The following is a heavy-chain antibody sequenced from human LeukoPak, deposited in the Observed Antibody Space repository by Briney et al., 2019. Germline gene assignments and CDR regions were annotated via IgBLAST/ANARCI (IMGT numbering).Heavy chain of an antibody. J-gene: IGHJ4*02. CDR1: GYTFTGYY. CDR3: AREQYSSAWYGIDY. V-gene: IGHV1-2*06. D-gene: IGHD6-19*01. CDR2: INPNSGGT. Sequence: ASVEVSCKASGYTFTGYYMHWVRQAPGQGLEWMGRINPNSGGTNYAQKYQGRVTMTRDTSISTACMELRRLRSDDTAVYYCAREQYSSAWYGIDYWGQGTLVTVSS.